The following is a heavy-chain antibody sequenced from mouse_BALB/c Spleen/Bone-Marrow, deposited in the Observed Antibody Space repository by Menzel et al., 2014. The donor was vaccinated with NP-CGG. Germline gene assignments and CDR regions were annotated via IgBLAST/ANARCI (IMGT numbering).Heavy chain of an antibody. CDR2: IELSDSYT. CDR1: GYTFTNYW. D-gene: IGHD1-1*01. CDR3: ARGRTTVVSDY. Sequence: QVQLQQSGAEVVKPGASVKVSCKASGYTFTNYWMQWVKQRPGQGLEWIGEIELSDSYTNYNQDFKGKATLTVDKSSSTAYMQLSSLTSEDSAVYYCARGRTTVVSDYWGQGTSLTVSS. V-gene: IGHV1-69*02. J-gene: IGHJ2*02.